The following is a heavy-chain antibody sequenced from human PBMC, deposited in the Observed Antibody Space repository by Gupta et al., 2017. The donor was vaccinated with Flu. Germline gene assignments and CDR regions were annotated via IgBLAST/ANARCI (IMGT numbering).Heavy chain of an antibody. CDR1: VGAINSGEHY. CDR2: IHYSGTS. J-gene: IGHJ5*02. Sequence: QVRLQVSGPGLVQPSQSLLLTRTLSVGAINSGEHYGNGTRQHPRKGQERIGYIHYSGTSYCNPSLKSRVTISVDTSKNQFSLQLTSVTAADTAVYYCARGVLGYCSDGSCSLDINRVWFDPWGQGALVTVSS. V-gene: IGHV4-31*03. CDR3: ARGVLGYCSDGSCSLDINRVWFDP. D-gene: IGHD2-15*01.